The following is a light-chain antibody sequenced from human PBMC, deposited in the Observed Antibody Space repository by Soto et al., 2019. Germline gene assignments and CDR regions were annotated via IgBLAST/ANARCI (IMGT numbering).Light chain of an antibody. V-gene: IGLV2-23*03. CDR3: CSYAPTSTFLAV. Sequence: QSALTQPASVSGSLGQSITISCTGTSSGVGSYNLVSWYQHHPGKAPKLMIYEGSKRPSGVSNRFSGSKSGITASLTISGLQAEDEADYYCCSYAPTSTFLAVFGGGTKLTVL. J-gene: IGLJ3*02. CDR2: EGS. CDR1: SSGVGSYNL.